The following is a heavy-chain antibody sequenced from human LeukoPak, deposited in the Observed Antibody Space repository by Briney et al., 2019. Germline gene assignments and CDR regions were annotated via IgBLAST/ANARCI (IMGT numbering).Heavy chain of an antibody. CDR3: AAQSGWYQDY. J-gene: IGHJ4*02. CDR1: GGSISSDIW. V-gene: IGHV4-4*02. Sequence: PSETLSLTCAVSGGSISSDIWWSWVRQPPGKGLEWIGEIYHRGTTNYNPSLKSQVIISVDKSKNQFSLKLSSVTAADTAMYYCAAQSGWYQDYWGQGSLVTVSS. D-gene: IGHD6-19*01. CDR2: IYHRGTT.